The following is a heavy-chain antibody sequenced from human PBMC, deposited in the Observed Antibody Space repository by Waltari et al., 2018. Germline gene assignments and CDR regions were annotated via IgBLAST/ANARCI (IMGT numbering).Heavy chain of an antibody. V-gene: IGHV4-39*07. Sequence: VQLVESGRGLVQFGGSLRLSCAASGFTFSSYYMHWVRQTPGKGLECIGSIYYSGTTYYTPSLTSRVTISVDTSKNQFSLKLSSVTAADTAVYYCARDPLGYFDYWGQGTLVTVSS. CDR1: GFTFSSYY. CDR3: ARDPLGYFDY. CDR2: IYYSGTT. J-gene: IGHJ4*02. D-gene: IGHD7-27*01.